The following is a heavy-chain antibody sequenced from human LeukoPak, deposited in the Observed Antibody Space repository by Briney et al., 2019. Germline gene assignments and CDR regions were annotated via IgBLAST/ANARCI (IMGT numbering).Heavy chain of an antibody. D-gene: IGHD3-22*01. Sequence: ASVKVSCKASGYTFTSYGISWVRQAPGQGLEWMGWISAYNGNTNYAQKLQGRVTMTTDTSTSTAYMELRSLRSDDTAVYYCARGRHPVWHHDYYYDSSGSTAAHAFDIWGQGTMVTVSS. V-gene: IGHV1-18*01. CDR3: ARGRHPVWHHDYYYDSSGSTAAHAFDI. J-gene: IGHJ3*02. CDR2: ISAYNGNT. CDR1: GYTFTSYG.